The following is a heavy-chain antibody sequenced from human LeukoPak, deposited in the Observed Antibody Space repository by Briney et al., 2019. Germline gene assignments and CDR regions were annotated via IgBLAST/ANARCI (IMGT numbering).Heavy chain of an antibody. Sequence: GGSLRLSCAASGFTFSDYYMNWIRQAPGKGLEWVSYISSSGSTTSYTDSVKGRFTISRDNVQSSLYLQLNSLRAEDTAIYYCARVGSGYDQSDYWGQGTLVTVSS. V-gene: IGHV3-11*01. CDR3: ARVGSGYDQSDY. D-gene: IGHD5-12*01. CDR2: ISSSGSTT. CDR1: GFTFSDYY. J-gene: IGHJ4*02.